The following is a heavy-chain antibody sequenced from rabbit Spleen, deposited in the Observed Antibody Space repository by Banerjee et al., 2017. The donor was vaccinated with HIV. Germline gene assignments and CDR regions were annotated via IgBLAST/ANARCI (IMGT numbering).Heavy chain of an antibody. V-gene: IGHV1S45*01. J-gene: IGHJ4*01. CDR3: ARDGDDAGYDFNL. CDR2: IDPVFGST. Sequence: QEQLEESGGDLVKPGASLTLTCTASGFTISISDWIYWVRQAPGKGLEWIGYIDPVFGSTHYASWAKGRFTISRENTQNTLYLQLNSLTAADTATYFCARDGDDAGYDFNLWGPGTLVTVS. CDR1: GFTISISDW. D-gene: IGHD3-1*01.